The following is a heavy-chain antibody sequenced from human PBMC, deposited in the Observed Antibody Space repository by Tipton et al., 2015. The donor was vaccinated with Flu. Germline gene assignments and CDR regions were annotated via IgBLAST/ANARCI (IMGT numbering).Heavy chain of an antibody. D-gene: IGHD3-22*01. CDR3: ARDRSYYESSVAGY. Sequence: SLRLSCAASGFSFSSYAMSWVRQAPGKGLELVSAISYNGVSTEYADSVKGRFTISRDDSQTTLYLQMNSLRAEDTAVYYCARDRSYYESSVAGYWGQGTLVTVSS. V-gene: IGHV3-23*01. CDR2: ISYNGVST. J-gene: IGHJ4*02. CDR1: GFSFSSYA.